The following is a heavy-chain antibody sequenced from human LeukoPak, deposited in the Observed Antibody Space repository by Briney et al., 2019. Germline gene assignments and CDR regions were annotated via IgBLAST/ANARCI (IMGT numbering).Heavy chain of an antibody. CDR3: ARTTAAIPYYYYYTDI. CDR2: INPNSGGT. Sequence: ASAKVSCKASGYTFTGYYMHWLRQAPGQWLEWMGWINPNSGGTNYAQKFQGRVTMTRDTSISTAYMELSRLRSDDTAVYYCARTTAAIPYYYYYTDIWGKGTTVTVSS. D-gene: IGHD2-2*02. V-gene: IGHV1-2*02. J-gene: IGHJ6*03. CDR1: GYTFTGYY.